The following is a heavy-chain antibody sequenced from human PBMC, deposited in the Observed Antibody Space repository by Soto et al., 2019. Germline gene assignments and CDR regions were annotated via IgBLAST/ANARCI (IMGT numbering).Heavy chain of an antibody. Sequence: SETLSLTCAVSGGSISSGGYSWSWIRQPPGKGLEWIGYIYHSGSTYYNPSLKSRVTISVDTSKNQFSLKLSSVTAADTAVYYCARDAGGYSYRYYYYYGMDVWGQGTTVTVSS. V-gene: IGHV4-30-2*05. CDR1: GGSISSGGYS. D-gene: IGHD5-18*01. J-gene: IGHJ6*02. CDR2: IYHSGST. CDR3: ARDAGGYSYRYYYYYGMDV.